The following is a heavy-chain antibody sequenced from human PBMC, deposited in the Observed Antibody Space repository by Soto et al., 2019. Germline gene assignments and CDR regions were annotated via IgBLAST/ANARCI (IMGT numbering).Heavy chain of an antibody. Sequence: QITLKESGPTLVKPTQTLTLTCTFSGFSLSTSGVGVGWIRQPPGKALEWLALIYWDDDKRYSPSLKSRLTSTKDTSKNQVVLTLTNMDRVDTATYYGAHSSYGGNPLDYWGQGALVTVSS. CDR1: GFSLSTSGVG. D-gene: IGHD4-17*01. CDR2: IYWDDDK. V-gene: IGHV2-5*02. CDR3: AHSSYGGNPLDY. J-gene: IGHJ4*02.